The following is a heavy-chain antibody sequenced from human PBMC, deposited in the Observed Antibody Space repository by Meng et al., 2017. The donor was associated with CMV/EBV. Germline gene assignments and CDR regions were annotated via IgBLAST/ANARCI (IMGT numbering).Heavy chain of an antibody. J-gene: IGHJ4*02. CDR3: ALAEYSSSLFDY. V-gene: IGHV1-46*01. D-gene: IGHD6-13*01. Sequence: QVRVVQSGAEVKKPGASVKVSCKASGYTFTSYYMHWVRQAPGQGLEWMGIINPSGGSTSYAQKFQGRVTMTRDTSTSTVYMEPSSLRPEDTAVYYCALAEYSSSLFDYWGQGTLVTVSS. CDR2: INPSGGST. CDR1: GYTFTSYY.